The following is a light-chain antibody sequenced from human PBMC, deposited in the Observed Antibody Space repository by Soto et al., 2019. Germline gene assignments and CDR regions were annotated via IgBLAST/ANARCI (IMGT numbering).Light chain of an antibody. V-gene: IGKV3-11*01. Sequence: EVVLTQSPATLSLSPGERATLSCRASQSVSSHLAWYQQKPGQAPRLLIYGASNRATGIPARFSGSGSGTDFTLTIISLEPEDFAVYYCQHRANWPITFGGGTKVEIK. CDR3: QHRANWPIT. CDR2: GAS. CDR1: QSVSSH. J-gene: IGKJ4*01.